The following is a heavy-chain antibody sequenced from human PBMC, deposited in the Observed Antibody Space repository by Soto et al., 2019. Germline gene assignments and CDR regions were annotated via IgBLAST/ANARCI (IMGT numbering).Heavy chain of an antibody. CDR2: IYYSGST. Sequence: SETLSLTCTVSGGSISSGGYYWSWIRQHPGKGLEWIGYIYYSGSTYYNPSLKSRVTISVDTSKSQFSLKLSSVTAADTAVYYCVGGDYYHSSGYYFYYYTMDVWGQGATVTVSS. J-gene: IGHJ6*02. CDR3: VGGDYYHSSGYYFYYYTMDV. V-gene: IGHV4-31*03. D-gene: IGHD3-22*01. CDR1: GGSISSGGYY.